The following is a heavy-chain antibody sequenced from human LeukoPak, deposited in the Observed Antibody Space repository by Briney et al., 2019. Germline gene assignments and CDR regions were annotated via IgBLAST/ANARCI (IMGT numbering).Heavy chain of an antibody. CDR1: GFTFSSYW. CDR2: IKQDGSEK. D-gene: IGHD3-22*01. V-gene: IGHV3-7*01. J-gene: IGHJ4*02. Sequence: GGSLRLSCAASGFTFSSYWMSWVRQAPGKGLEWVANIKQDGSEKYYVDSVKGRFTISRDNAKNSLYLQMNSLRAEDTAVYYCARGRRGYYDSSGYSGAGVVYWGQGTLVTVSS. CDR3: ARGRRGYYDSSGYSGAGVVY.